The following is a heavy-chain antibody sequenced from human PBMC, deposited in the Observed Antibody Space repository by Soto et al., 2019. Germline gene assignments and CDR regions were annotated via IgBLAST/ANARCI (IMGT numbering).Heavy chain of an antibody. Sequence: PSETLSLTCTVSGGSISSSSYYWGWIRQPPGKGLEWIGSIYYSGSTYYNPSLKSRVTISVDTSKNQFSLKLSSVTAADTAVYYCARTPLSGYYRQLCNWLAPWGQRSPVTGS. CDR2: IYYSGST. CDR1: GGSISSSSYY. V-gene: IGHV4-39*01. CDR3: ARTPLSGYYRQLCNWLAP. D-gene: IGHD3-9*01. J-gene: IGHJ5*02.